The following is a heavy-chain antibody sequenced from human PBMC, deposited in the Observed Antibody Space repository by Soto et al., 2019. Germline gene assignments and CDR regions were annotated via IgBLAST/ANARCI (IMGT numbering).Heavy chain of an antibody. CDR3: AKVRDDHSYFFDY. CDR2: IYYSGST. J-gene: IGHJ4*02. D-gene: IGHD6-6*01. Sequence: PSETLSLTCTVSGGSISSYYWSWIRQPPGKRLEWIGYIYYSGSTTYNPSLKSRVTISLDTSKQQFSLKLTSVTAADTAVYYCAKVRDDHSYFFDYWGQGTLVTVSS. V-gene: IGHV4-59*01. CDR1: GGSISSYY.